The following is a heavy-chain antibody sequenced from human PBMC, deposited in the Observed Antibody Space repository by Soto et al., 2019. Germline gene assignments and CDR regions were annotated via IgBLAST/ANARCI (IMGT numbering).Heavy chain of an antibody. V-gene: IGHV1-18*04. Sequence: ASVKVSCKASGYTFTSYGISWVRQAPGQGLEWMGWISAYNGNTNYAQKLQGRVTMTTDTSTSTAYMELRSLRSDDTAGYYCARDSSSSVLVGFDYWGQGTLVTV. CDR1: GYTFTSYG. J-gene: IGHJ4*02. D-gene: IGHD6-6*01. CDR3: ARDSSSSVLVGFDY. CDR2: ISAYNGNT.